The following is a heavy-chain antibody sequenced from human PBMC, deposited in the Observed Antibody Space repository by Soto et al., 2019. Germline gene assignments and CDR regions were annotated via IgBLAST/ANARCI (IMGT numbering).Heavy chain of an antibody. CDR1: GFPFSTSG. CDR2: IGPTANT. Sequence: EVQLLESGGGLVQPGGSLILSCAASGFPFSTSGILWLRQPPGEGLEWVSAIGPTANTNYRDSVKGRFTISRDNSRNTVVLQMRALRPEDTALYYCAIARHCSSAACPAAEWGQGTLITVSS. D-gene: IGHD2-2*01. J-gene: IGHJ4*02. CDR3: AIARHCSSAACPAAE. V-gene: IGHV3-23*05.